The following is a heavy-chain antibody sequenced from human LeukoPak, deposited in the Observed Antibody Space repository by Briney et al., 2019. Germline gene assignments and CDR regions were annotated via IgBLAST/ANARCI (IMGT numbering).Heavy chain of an antibody. CDR3: ASPGYSSGWGLDY. Sequence: PGGSLRLSCAASGFTFSSYAMSWVRQAPGKGLEWVSAISGSGGSTYYAASVKGRFTISRDNSKNTLYLQMTSLRAEDTAVYYCASPGYSSGWGLDYWGQGTLVTVSS. V-gene: IGHV3-23*01. J-gene: IGHJ4*02. CDR1: GFTFSSYA. D-gene: IGHD6-19*01. CDR2: ISGSGGST.